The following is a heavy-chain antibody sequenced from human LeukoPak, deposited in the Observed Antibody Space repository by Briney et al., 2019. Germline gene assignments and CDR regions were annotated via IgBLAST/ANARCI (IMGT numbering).Heavy chain of an antibody. CDR3: ATTPSPVNTYYYDSSGRYSVDY. Sequence: GGSLRLSCAASGFTFSSYSMNWVRQAPGKGLEWVSYISSSSSTIYYADSVKGRFTISRDNSKNTLYLQMNSLRAEDTAVYYCATTPSPVNTYYYDSSGRYSVDYWGQGTLVTVSS. CDR1: GFTFSSYS. CDR2: ISSSSSTI. V-gene: IGHV3-48*01. J-gene: IGHJ4*02. D-gene: IGHD3-22*01.